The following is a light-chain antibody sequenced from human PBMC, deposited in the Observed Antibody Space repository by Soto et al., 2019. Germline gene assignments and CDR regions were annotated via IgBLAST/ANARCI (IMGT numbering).Light chain of an antibody. CDR2: LNRDGSH. J-gene: IGLJ2*01. V-gene: IGLV4-69*01. Sequence: QSVRTQSPSVSTSLGVSVKLTCTLSSGHSNYAITWHQQQPEKGPRYLMKLNRDGSHTKGDGIPDRFSGSSSGAERYLTISSLQSEDEADYYCQTWDTGGIVLFGGGTKLTLL. CDR1: SGHSNYA. CDR3: QTWDTGGIVL.